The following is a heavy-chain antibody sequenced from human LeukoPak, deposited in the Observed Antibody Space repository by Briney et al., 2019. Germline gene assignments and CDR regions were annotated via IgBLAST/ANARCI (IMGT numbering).Heavy chain of an antibody. J-gene: IGHJ3*02. Sequence: GGSLRLSCAASGFTVSSNYMSWVRQAPGKGLEWVSVIYSGGSTYYADSVKGRFTISRHNSKNTLYLQMNSLRAEDTAVYYCAKGGYYDSSGTDAFDIWGQGTMVTVSS. CDR2: IYSGGST. CDR3: AKGGYYDSSGTDAFDI. D-gene: IGHD3-22*01. CDR1: GFTVSSNY. V-gene: IGHV3-53*04.